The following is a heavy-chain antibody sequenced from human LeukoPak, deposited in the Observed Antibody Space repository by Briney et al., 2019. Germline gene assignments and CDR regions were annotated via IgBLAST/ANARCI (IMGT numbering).Heavy chain of an antibody. V-gene: IGHV4-39*01. Sequence: PSETLSLTCTVSGGSISSSSYYWGWSRQPPGKGLEWIGSIYYSGSTYYNPSLKSQVTISVDTSKNQFSLKLSSVTAADTAVYYCARQESSFPFDYWGQGTLVTVSS. J-gene: IGHJ4*02. CDR1: GGSISSSSYY. CDR3: ARQESSFPFDY. CDR2: IYYSGST.